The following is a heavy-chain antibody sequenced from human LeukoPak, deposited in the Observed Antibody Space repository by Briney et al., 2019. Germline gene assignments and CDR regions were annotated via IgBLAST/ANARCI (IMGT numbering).Heavy chain of an antibody. CDR1: GGSISSYY. J-gene: IGHJ4*02. CDR3: ARDSMGGYSYGY. V-gene: IGHV4-59*12. D-gene: IGHD5-18*01. CDR2: IYYSGST. Sequence: SETLSLTCTVSGGSISSYYWSWIRQPPGKGLEWIGYIYYSGSTYYNPSLKSRVTISVDTSKNQFSLKLSSVTAADTAVYYCARDSMGGYSYGYWGQGTLVTVSS.